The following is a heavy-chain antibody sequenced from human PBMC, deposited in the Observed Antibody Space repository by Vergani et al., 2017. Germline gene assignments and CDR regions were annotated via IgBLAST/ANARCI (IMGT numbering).Heavy chain of an antibody. CDR2: IKQDGSEK. CDR1: GFTFSSYW. CDR3: ARDXYCSSTSCSGMFDY. V-gene: IGHV3-7*01. J-gene: IGHJ4*02. Sequence: EVQLVESGGGLVQPGGSLRLSCAASGFTFSSYWMSWVRQAPGKGLEWVANIKQDGSEKYYVDSVKGRFTISRDNAKNSLYLQMNSLRAEDTAVYYCARDXYCSSTSCSGMFDYWDQGTLVTVSS. D-gene: IGHD2-2*01.